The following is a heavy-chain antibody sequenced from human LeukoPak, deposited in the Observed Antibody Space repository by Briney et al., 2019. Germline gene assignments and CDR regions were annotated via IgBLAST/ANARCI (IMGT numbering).Heavy chain of an antibody. CDR1: GGSLSGDY. D-gene: IGHD3-3*01. CDR2: VNHRGNT. Sequence: SETLSLTCAVYGGSLSGDYWSWVRQPPGKGLEWIGEVNHRGNTNYSASLKRGGTMSVGTSKKQFTLHLRSLTAADTAVYYCTNRLLESFPLNYWAQGTLVTVSS. J-gene: IGHJ4*02. V-gene: IGHV4-34*01. CDR3: TNRLLESFPLNY.